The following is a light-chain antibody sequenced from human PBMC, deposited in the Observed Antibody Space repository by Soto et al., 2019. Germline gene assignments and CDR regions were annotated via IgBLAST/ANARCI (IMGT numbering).Light chain of an antibody. Sequence: DIQLTQSPSSLSASVGEGVTITCRASQSIGSYINWYRHKPGKAPDLLISAASSFQTDEPSRFSGGVCEQDVTLTLTRLHSDDSATYYCQQSFGIPRDFGQGTKLEIK. CDR2: AAS. V-gene: IGKV1-39*01. CDR1: QSIGSY. CDR3: QQSFGIPRD. J-gene: IGKJ2*01.